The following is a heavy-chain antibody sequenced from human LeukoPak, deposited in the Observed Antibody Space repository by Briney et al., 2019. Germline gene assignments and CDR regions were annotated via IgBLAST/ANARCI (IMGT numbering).Heavy chain of an antibody. D-gene: IGHD6-6*01. CDR1: GYTFTSYY. J-gene: IGHJ5*02. CDR2: INPSGGST. V-gene: IGHV1-46*01. CDR3: ARVRRQYSSSSGFDP. Sequence: ASVKVSCKASGYTFTSYYMHWVRQAPGQGLEWMGIINPSGGSTSYAQKFQGRVTMTRDMSTSTVYMELSSLRSEDTAVYYCARVRRQYSSSSGFDPWGQGTLATVSS.